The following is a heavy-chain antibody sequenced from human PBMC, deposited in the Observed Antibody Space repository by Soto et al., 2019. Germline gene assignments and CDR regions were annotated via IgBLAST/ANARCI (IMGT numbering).Heavy chain of an antibody. CDR2: GSYSGTT. CDR3: ARGATVTQYDY. CDR1: GVSFSSGSFY. J-gene: IGHJ4*02. D-gene: IGHD4-17*01. V-gene: IGHV4-61*01. Sequence: SSETLSLTCTVSGVSFSSGSFYWAWIRQPPGKGLEWIGFGSYSGTTNYKPSLKSRFTISVDTSRSQISLKVSSLTAADTAAYYCARGATVTQYDYWGQGTLVTVSS.